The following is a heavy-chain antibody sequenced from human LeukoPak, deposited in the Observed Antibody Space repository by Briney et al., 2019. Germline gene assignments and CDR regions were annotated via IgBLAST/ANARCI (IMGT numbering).Heavy chain of an antibody. Sequence: ASVKVSCKVSGYTLTEISIHWVRQAPGKGLEWMGGFDPEDGEKIYAQKFQGRVTMTEDTSTDTAYMELSSLTSEDTAVYYCATVREPAGGWFDPWGQGTLVTVSS. CDR2: FDPEDGEK. J-gene: IGHJ5*02. CDR3: ATVREPAGGWFDP. CDR1: GYTLTEIS. V-gene: IGHV1-24*01. D-gene: IGHD3-16*01.